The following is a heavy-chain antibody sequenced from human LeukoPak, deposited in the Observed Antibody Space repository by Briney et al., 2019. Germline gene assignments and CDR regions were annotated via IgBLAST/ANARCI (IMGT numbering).Heavy chain of an antibody. CDR1: GFIFSSYS. V-gene: IGHV3-48*01. J-gene: IGHJ4*02. CDR3: AKDRGNDYGVFDY. Sequence: PGGSLRLSCAASGFIFSSYSMNWVRQTPGKGLEWISYISSGSGTTYYGDSVRGRFITSRDNAENSLHLQMNSLRAEDTGVYYCAKDRGNDYGVFDYWGQGILVTVSS. CDR2: ISSGSGTT. D-gene: IGHD4-17*01.